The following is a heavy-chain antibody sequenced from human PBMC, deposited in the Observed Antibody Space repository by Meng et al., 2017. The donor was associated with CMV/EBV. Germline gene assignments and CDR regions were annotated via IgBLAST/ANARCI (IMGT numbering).Heavy chain of an antibody. CDR3: ARLRSSGWFLDY. J-gene: IGHJ4*02. V-gene: IGHV5-10-1*01. D-gene: IGHD6-19*01. CDR2: IDPADSYT. Sequence: CTGSGYHFPTYWISWVRQMPGKGLEWMGRIDPADSYTNYNPSFQGHVTISADKSITTAYLQWSSLKASDTAMYYCARLRSSGWFLDYWGQGTLVTVSS. CDR1: GYHFPTYW.